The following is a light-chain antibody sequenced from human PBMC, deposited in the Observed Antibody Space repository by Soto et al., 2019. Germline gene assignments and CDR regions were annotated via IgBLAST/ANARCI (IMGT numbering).Light chain of an antibody. CDR3: QSYDSSLSGSGV. CDR2: GNS. J-gene: IGLJ1*01. V-gene: IGLV1-40*01. Sequence: QFVLTQPPSVSGAPGQRVTISCTGSSYDIGAGYDVHWYQQLPGTAPKLLIYGNSNRPSGVPDRFSGSKSGTSASLAITGLQAEDEADYYCQSYDSSLSGSGVFGTGTKVTVL. CDR1: SYDIGAGYD.